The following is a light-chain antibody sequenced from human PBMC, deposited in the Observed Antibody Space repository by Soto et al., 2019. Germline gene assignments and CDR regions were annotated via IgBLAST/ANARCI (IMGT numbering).Light chain of an antibody. Sequence: IHMTQSPSSLSASVGDRVTITCRASQSISSYLNWYRQRQGKAPELLVYATSHLQSGVPSRFSGSGYGTDFTLAISSLQTEDFATYYCQQSYSMPRTFGQGTKVDIK. CDR1: QSISSY. CDR2: ATS. V-gene: IGKV1-39*01. J-gene: IGKJ1*01. CDR3: QQSYSMPRT.